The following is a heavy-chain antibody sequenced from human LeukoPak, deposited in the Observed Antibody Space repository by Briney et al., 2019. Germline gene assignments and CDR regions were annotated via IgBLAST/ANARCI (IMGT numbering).Heavy chain of an antibody. D-gene: IGHD3-22*01. V-gene: IGHV3-30*02. Sequence: GGSLRLTCAASALTFSSYGMHWHRQAKGKGLEWVAFIRYDGSNKYYADSVKGRFTISRDNSKNALYLQMNSLRAEDTAVYYCAKDDLDSSGWRGPVFYYYYMDGWGKGTTVTVSS. CDR3: AKDDLDSSGWRGPVFYYYYMDG. J-gene: IGHJ6*03. CDR1: ALTFSSYG. CDR2: IRYDGSNK.